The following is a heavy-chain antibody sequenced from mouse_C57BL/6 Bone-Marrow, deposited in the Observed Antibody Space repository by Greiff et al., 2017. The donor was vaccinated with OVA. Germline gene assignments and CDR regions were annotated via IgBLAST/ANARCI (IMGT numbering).Heavy chain of an antibody. D-gene: IGHD1-3*01. CDR3: ARLGEWGDFDY. CDR1: GFNIKDYY. Sequence: EVQGVESGAELVKPGASVKLSCTASGFNIKDYYMHWVKQRTEQGLEWIGRIDPEDGETKNAPKFQGKATITADTSSNTAYLQLSSLTSEDTDVYYCARLGEWGDFDYWGQGTTLTVSS. J-gene: IGHJ2*01. CDR2: IDPEDGET. V-gene: IGHV14-2*01.